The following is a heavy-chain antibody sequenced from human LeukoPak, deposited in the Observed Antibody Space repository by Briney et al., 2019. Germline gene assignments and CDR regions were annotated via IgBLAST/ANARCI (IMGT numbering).Heavy chain of an antibody. CDR2: IIPIFGTA. V-gene: IGHV1-69*05. D-gene: IGHD2-2*01. CDR1: GGTFSSYA. J-gene: IGHJ6*03. CDR3: ARGGPCSSTSCANYYYYTDV. Sequence: SVKVSCKASGGTFSSYAISWVRQAPGQGLEWMGGIIPIFGTANYAQKFQGRVTITTDESTSTAYMELSSLRSEDTAVYYCARGGPCSSTSCANYYYYTDVWGKGTTVTVSS.